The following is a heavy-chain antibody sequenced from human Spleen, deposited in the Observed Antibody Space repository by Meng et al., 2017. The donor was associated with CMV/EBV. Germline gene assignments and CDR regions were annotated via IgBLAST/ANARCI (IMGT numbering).Heavy chain of an antibody. CDR3: ARAAALTGSYGYYYYGMDV. V-gene: IGHV3-7*01. J-gene: IGHJ6*02. Sequence: GESLKISCAASGFTFSSYWMSWVRQAPGKGLEWVANIKQDGSEKYYVDSVKGRFTISRDNAKNSLYLQMNSLRAEDTAVYYCARAAALTGSYGYYYYGMDVWGQGTTVTVSS. CDR2: IKQDGSEK. CDR1: GFTFSSYW. D-gene: IGHD3-10*01.